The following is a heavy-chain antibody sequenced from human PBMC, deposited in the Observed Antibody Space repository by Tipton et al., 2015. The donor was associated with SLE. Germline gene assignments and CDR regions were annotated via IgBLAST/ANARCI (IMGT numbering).Heavy chain of an antibody. CDR3: AKWVSDSSSWKGYYYYYMDV. J-gene: IGHJ6*03. CDR2: IWYDGNNE. V-gene: IGHV3-30*18. CDR1: GFTFSSYG. D-gene: IGHD6-13*01. Sequence: SLRLSCAASGFTFSSYGMHWVRQAPGKGLEWVAVIWYDGNNEYYADSVKGRFTISRDNSKNTLYLQMNSLRTEDTAVYYCAKWVSDSSSWKGYYYYYMDVWGKGTTVTVSS.